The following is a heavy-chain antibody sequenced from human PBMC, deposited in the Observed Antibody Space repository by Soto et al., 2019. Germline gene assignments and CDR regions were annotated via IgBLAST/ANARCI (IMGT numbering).Heavy chain of an antibody. CDR2: IDPSDSDT. CDR3: VRHGNRTPYSLVF. Sequence: EVQLVQSGAELKKPGESLTISCKGSGYKFIGYWISWVRQMPGKGLEWVGRIDPSDSDTSYSPSFQGHVTISVDKSISTAYLQWRSLQASDTAKYYCVRHGNRTPYSLVFWGRGTLVPVSS. CDR1: GYKFIGYW. J-gene: IGHJ4*02. V-gene: IGHV5-10-1*03.